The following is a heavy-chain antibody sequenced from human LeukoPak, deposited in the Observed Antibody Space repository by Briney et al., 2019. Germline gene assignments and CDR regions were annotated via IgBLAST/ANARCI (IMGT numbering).Heavy chain of an antibody. J-gene: IGHJ4*02. D-gene: IGHD5-12*01. CDR2: ISYTGST. CDR3: ARHKPTTIGWPSDY. V-gene: IGHV4-59*08. CDR1: GGSVSSYY. Sequence: PSETLSLTCTVSGGSVSSYYWSWIRQPPGKGLEWIGYISYTGSTNYNPSLKSRVTISVDTSKNQFSLKLSSVTAADTAVYYCARHKPTTIGWPSDYWGQGILVTVSS.